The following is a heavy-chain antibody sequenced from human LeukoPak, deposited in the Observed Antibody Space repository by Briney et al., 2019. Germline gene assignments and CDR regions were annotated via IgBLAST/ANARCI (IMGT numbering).Heavy chain of an antibody. Sequence: SETLSLTCAVSGGSISSSNWWSWVRQPPGKGLEWIGEIYHSGSTNYNPSLKSRVTMSVDTSRNQFSLKLNSVTAADTAVYYCARVSPIAAAGSSYYYAIDVWGQGTTVTVSS. D-gene: IGHD6-25*01. CDR2: IYHSGST. CDR1: GGSISSSNW. CDR3: ARVSPIAAAGSSYYYAIDV. V-gene: IGHV4-4*02. J-gene: IGHJ6*02.